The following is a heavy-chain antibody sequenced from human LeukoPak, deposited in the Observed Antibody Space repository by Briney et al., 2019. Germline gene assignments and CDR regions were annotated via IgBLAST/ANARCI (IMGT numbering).Heavy chain of an antibody. V-gene: IGHV4-34*01. CDR3: ARDLVTSLYYFDY. CDR1: GGSFSGYY. D-gene: IGHD3-16*02. J-gene: IGHJ4*02. Sequence: SETLSLTCAVYGGSFSGYYWSWIRQPPGKGLEWIGEINHSGSTNYNPSLKSRVTISVDTSKNQFSLKLSSVTAADTAVYYCARDLVTSLYYFDYWGQGTLVTVSS. CDR2: INHSGST.